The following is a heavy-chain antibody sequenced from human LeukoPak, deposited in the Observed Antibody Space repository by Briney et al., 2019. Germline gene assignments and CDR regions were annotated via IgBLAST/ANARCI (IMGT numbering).Heavy chain of an antibody. V-gene: IGHV3-53*01. D-gene: IGHD5-18*01. CDR3: ARLLDKAMADY. CDR1: GFTFSDYY. Sequence: GGSLRLSCAASGFTFSDYYMSWIRQAPGKGLEWVSVIYSGGSTYYADSVKGRFTISRDNSKNTLYLQMNSLRAEDTAVYYCARLLDKAMADYWGQGTLVTVSS. J-gene: IGHJ4*02. CDR2: IYSGGST.